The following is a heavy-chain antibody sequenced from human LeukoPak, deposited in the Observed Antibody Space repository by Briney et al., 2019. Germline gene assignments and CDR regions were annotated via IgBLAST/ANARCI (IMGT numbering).Heavy chain of an antibody. CDR2: VSIYNDNT. CDR3: ARTGHYQFDS. J-gene: IGHJ4*02. Sequence: ASVKVSCKASGYSFTDYDFSWVRQAPGQGLEWLGWVSIYNDNTKYAREFQDRITMTTDISTSTAYMELKSLTSDDTAVCFCARTGHYQFDSWGQGTLVTVSS. D-gene: IGHD3-9*01. V-gene: IGHV1-18*01. CDR1: GYSFTDYD.